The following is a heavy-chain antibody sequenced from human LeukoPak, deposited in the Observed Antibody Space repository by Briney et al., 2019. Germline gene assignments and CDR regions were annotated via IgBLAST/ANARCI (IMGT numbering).Heavy chain of an antibody. Sequence: GASVSVSCKASGYTFTTYPISWVRQDPGQGLVWLVSLSSYNGNTNYAQNLQGRVTMTTDTSTSTAYMELRSLRSDDTAVYYCAILSGTSVRDLHDAFDIWGQGTMVTVSS. D-gene: IGHD1-26*01. J-gene: IGHJ3*02. CDR3: AILSGTSVRDLHDAFDI. CDR2: LSSYNGNT. CDR1: GYTFTTYP. V-gene: IGHV1-18*01.